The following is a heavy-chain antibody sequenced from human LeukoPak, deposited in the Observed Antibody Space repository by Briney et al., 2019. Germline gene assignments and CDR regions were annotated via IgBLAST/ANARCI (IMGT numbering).Heavy chain of an antibody. J-gene: IGHJ4*02. D-gene: IGHD3-16*02. CDR2: VSYTGRT. CDR1: GGSLSGHY. CDR3: VRAFYLANQYTGDY. V-gene: IGHV4-59*11. Sequence: SETLSLTCTVSGGSLSGHYWSWIRQPPGKRLEWIGYVSYTGRTKYNPSLQSRVTISVDTSKNRFSLKVTSVTAADTAVYFCVRAFYLANQYTGDYWGQGTLVTVSS.